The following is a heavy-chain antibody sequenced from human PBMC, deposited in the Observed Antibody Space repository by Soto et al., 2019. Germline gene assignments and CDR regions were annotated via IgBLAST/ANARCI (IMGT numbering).Heavy chain of an antibody. V-gene: IGHV3-33*01. CDR1: ESIFSGYG. Sequence: QVQLVESGGGVVQPGGSLRLSCAASESIFSGYGMHWVRQAPGEGLEWVAVIRFDGSNINSADFVMGRFTISRDNSKNMLYLDMNNVRVEDKAVYYCVREGVGGTPFWGFLDYWGQVTLLTVYS. CDR2: IRFDGSNI. J-gene: IGHJ4*02. CDR3: VREGVGGTPFWGFLDY. D-gene: IGHD2-15*01.